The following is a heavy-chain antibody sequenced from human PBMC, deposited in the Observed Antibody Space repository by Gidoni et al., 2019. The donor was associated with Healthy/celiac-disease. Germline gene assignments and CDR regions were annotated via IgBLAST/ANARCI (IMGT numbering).Heavy chain of an antibody. CDR2: INPSGGST. V-gene: IGHV1-46*01. Sequence: QVQLVQSGAEVKKPGASVKVSFKASGYTFTSYYMHWVRQAPGQGLEWMGIINPSGGSTSYAQKFQGRVTMTRDTSTSTVYMELSSLRSEDTAVYYCAREYSGSYTPIYIDYWGQGTLVTVSS. CDR1: GYTFTSYY. D-gene: IGHD1-26*01. J-gene: IGHJ4*02. CDR3: AREYSGSYTPIYIDY.